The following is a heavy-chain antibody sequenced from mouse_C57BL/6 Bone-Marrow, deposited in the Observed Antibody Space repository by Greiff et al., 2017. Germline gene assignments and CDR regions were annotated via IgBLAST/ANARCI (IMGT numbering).Heavy chain of an antibody. CDR3: TWIYDGYLYYAMDY. V-gene: IGHV1-15*01. CDR2: IDPETGGT. D-gene: IGHD2-3*01. J-gene: IGHJ4*01. CDR1: GYTFTDYE. Sequence: QVQLQQSGAELVRPGASVTLSCKASGYTFTDYEMHWVKQTPVHGLEWIGAIDPETGGTAYNQKFKGKAILTADKSSSTAYMALRSLTSEDSAVYYCTWIYDGYLYYAMDYWGQGTSVTVSS.